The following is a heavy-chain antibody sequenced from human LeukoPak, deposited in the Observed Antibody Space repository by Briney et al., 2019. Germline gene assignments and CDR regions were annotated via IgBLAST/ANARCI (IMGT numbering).Heavy chain of an antibody. D-gene: IGHD3-3*01. CDR3: ARETYYDFWSGYYNGWFDP. Sequence: GGSLRLSCAASGFTFSSYSMHWVRQAPGKGLVWVTRINSDGSSTSYADSVKGRSTISRDNAKNTLYLQMNSLRAEDTAVYYCARETYYDFWSGYYNGWFDPWGQGTLVTVSS. V-gene: IGHV3-74*01. CDR1: GFTFSSYS. J-gene: IGHJ5*02. CDR2: INSDGSST.